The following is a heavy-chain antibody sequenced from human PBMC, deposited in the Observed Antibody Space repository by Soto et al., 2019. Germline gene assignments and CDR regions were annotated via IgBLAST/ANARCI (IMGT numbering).Heavy chain of an antibody. Sequence: GGSLRLSCAASGFTFSDYYMSWIRQAPGKGLEWVSYISSTGSTIYYADSVNGRFTISRDNAKNSLYLQMNSLRAEDTAVYYCARDPGSGWYGGWFDPWGQGTLVTVSS. CDR3: ARDPGSGWYGGWFDP. V-gene: IGHV3-11*01. D-gene: IGHD6-19*01. CDR2: ISSTGSTI. J-gene: IGHJ5*02. CDR1: GFTFSDYY.